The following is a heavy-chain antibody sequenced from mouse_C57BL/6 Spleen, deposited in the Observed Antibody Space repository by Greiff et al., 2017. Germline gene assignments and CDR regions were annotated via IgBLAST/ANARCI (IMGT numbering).Heavy chain of an antibody. CDR3: ARGDSSGSCAY. V-gene: IGHV1-55*01. Sequence: QVQLQQPGAELVKPGASVKMSCKASGYTFPSYWIHWVKQRPGQGLEWIGDIYPGSGSTNYNEKFKSKATLTVDTSSSTAYMQLSSLTSEGSAVYYGARGDSSGSCAYWGQGTLVTVSA. D-gene: IGHD3-2*02. J-gene: IGHJ3*01. CDR1: GYTFPSYW. CDR2: IYPGSGST.